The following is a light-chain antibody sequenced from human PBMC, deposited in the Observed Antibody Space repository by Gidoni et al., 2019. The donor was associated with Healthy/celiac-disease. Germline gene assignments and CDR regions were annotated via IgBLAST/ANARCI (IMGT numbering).Light chain of an antibody. Sequence: EIVLTQSPATLSLSPGERATLSCRASQSVSSYLAWYQQKPGQAPRLLIYDASTRATGIPARFRGSGSGTDFSLTISSLEPADFAVYYCQQRSNWWTFGQGTKVEIK. V-gene: IGKV3-11*01. CDR2: DAS. CDR3: QQRSNWWT. CDR1: QSVSSY. J-gene: IGKJ1*01.